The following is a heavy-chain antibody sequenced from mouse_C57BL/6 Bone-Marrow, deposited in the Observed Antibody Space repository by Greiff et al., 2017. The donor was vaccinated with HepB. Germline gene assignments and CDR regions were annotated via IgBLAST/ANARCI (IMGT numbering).Heavy chain of an antibody. CDR1: GYTFTSYW. CDR3: ATTGTAY. V-gene: IGHV1-74*01. J-gene: IGHJ3*01. D-gene: IGHD4-1*02. Sequence: VKLQQPGAELVKPGASVKVSCKASGYTFTSYWMHWVKQRPGQGLEWIGRIHPSDNDTNYNQKFKGKATLTVDKSSSTAYMQLSSLTSEDSAVYYCATTGTAYWGQGTLVTVSA. CDR2: IHPSDNDT.